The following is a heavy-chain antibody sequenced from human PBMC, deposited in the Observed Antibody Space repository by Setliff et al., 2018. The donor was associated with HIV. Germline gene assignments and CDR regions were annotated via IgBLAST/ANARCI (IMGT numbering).Heavy chain of an antibody. CDR3: ARDIKGCGELIRWFDP. D-gene: IGHD3-10*01. J-gene: IGHJ5*02. V-gene: IGHV4-38-2*02. CDR1: GYSISSGYY. Sequence: PSETLSLTCTVSGYSISSGYYWGWIRQPPGKGLEWIGSIYHSGSTYYNPSLKSRVTISVDTYKNQFSLRVMSVTAADTAVYFCARDIKGCGELIRWFDPWGQGVLVTVST. CDR2: IYHSGST.